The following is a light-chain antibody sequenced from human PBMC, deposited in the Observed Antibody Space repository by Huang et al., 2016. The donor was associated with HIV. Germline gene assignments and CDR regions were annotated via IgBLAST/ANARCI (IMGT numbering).Light chain of an antibody. CDR3: HQSGGLPRT. Sequence: EIVLTQSPDFQSVSPKDRVTITCRASQSIATSLHWYQQKPGQSPKLLIKYASQSISGVPSRCSGGGSGTDFTLTINGLEAEDAATYYCHQSGGLPRTFGQGTKVEIK. CDR2: YAS. V-gene: IGKV6-21*02. J-gene: IGKJ1*01. CDR1: QSIATS.